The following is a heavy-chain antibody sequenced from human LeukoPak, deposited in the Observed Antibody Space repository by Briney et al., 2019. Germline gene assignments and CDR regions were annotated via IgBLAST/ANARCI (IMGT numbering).Heavy chain of an antibody. Sequence: SETLSLTCTVSVGSISSYYWSWVRQPPGKGLEGIGYIYYSGSTNYNPSLQSRVTISVDTSKNQFSLKLRSVTAADTDVYYCARDTGGMSPCYYGMDVWGQGTTVTVSS. D-gene: IGHD1-20*01. CDR1: VGSISSYY. J-gene: IGHJ6*02. V-gene: IGHV4-59*01. CDR3: ARDTGGMSPCYYGMDV. CDR2: IYYSGST.